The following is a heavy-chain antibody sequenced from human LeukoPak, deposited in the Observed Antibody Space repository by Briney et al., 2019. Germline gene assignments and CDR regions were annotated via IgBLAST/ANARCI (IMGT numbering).Heavy chain of an antibody. CDR3: AKDRFLYGDSPQCDY. CDR1: GFTFSSYI. V-gene: IGHV3-23*01. CDR2: ISASGGST. D-gene: IGHD4-17*01. J-gene: IGHJ4*02. Sequence: GGSLRLSCAASGFTFSSYITTWVRQAPGKGLEWVSSISASGGSTYYADSVKGRFTISRDNSKNTLYLQMNSLRAEDTAVYYCAKDRFLYGDSPQCDYWGQGTLVTVSS.